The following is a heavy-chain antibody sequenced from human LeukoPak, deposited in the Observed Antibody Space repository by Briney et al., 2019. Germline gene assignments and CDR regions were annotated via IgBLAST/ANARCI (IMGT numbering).Heavy chain of an antibody. Sequence: SETLSLTCTVSGGSVSSSDYYWGWIRQPPGKGLEWIGSMYYSGNTYYNPSLKTRVTISVDTSKNQFSLRLSSVTAADTAVYYCARVSIFGVIRKWFDPWGQGTLVTVSS. CDR1: GGSVSSSDYY. D-gene: IGHD3-3*02. V-gene: IGHV4-39*07. CDR2: MYYSGNT. CDR3: ARVSIFGVIRKWFDP. J-gene: IGHJ5*02.